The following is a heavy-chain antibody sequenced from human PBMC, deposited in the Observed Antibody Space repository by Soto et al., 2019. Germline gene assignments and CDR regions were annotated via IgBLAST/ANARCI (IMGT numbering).Heavy chain of an antibody. Sequence: QVQLVQSGAEVKKPGSSVKVSCKASGGTFSSYTISWVRQAPGQGLEWMGRIIPVLGIPDYPQKFQGRVTITADKSTSTAYMELSSLRSDDTAVYFCARAGSASQFDYGGQGTLVTVSS. CDR3: ARAGSASQFDY. J-gene: IGHJ4*02. D-gene: IGHD2-2*01. CDR2: IIPVLGIP. V-gene: IGHV1-69*02. CDR1: GGTFSSYT.